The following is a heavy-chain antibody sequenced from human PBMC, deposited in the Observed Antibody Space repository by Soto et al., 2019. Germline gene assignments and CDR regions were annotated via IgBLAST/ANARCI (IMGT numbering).Heavy chain of an antibody. V-gene: IGHV3-74*01. CDR1: GFTFSSYW. D-gene: IGHD2-8*01. CDR3: AREDLMGITTYYYGMDV. J-gene: IGHJ6*02. CDR2: INSDGSST. Sequence: PGGSLRLSCAASGFTFSSYWMHWVRQAPGKGLVWVSRINSDGSSTSYADSVKGRFTISRDNAKNTLYLQMNSLRVEDTAVYYCAREDLMGITTYYYGMDVWGQGTTVTVSS.